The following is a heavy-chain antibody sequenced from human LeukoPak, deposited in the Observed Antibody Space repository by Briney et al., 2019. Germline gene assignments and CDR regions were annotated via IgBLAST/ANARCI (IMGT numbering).Heavy chain of an antibody. CDR1: GGSITSSGFY. Sequence: SETLSLTCTVSGGSITSSGFYWGWIRQPPGKGLEWIGNIYYGGSAYYNPSLKSRGTISVDTSKNQFSLKLSSVTAADTAVYYCARQPNIVVVDNWFDPWGQGTLVAVSS. CDR3: ARQPNIVVVDNWFDP. J-gene: IGHJ5*02. CDR2: IYYGGSA. D-gene: IGHD2-15*01. V-gene: IGHV4-39*07.